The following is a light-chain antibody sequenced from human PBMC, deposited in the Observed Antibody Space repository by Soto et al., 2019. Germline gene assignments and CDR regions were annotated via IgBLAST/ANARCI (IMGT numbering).Light chain of an antibody. J-gene: IGLJ3*02. V-gene: IGLV2-14*01. CDR3: SSYTSFSTLV. Sequence: QSALTQPASVSGSPGQSITISCTGTNSDVGGYNYVSWYQLHPGKAPKLMIYEVTNRPSGVSNRFSGSNSGKTASLTISGLQADDEADYYCSSYTSFSTLVFGGGTKLTVL. CDR2: EVT. CDR1: NSDVGGYNY.